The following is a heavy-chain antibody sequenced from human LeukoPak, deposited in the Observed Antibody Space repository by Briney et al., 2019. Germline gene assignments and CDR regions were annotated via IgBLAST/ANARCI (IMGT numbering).Heavy chain of an antibody. D-gene: IGHD3-3*01. V-gene: IGHV3-23*01. Sequence: GGSLRLSCAASGFTFSSYAMSWVRQAPGKGLEWVSAISGSGGSTYYADSVKGRFAISRDNSKNTLYLQMNSLRAEYTAVYYCAKAIPRTIFGVVIIPGFDYWGQGTLVTVSS. CDR1: GFTFSSYA. J-gene: IGHJ4*02. CDR3: AKAIPRTIFGVVIIPGFDY. CDR2: ISGSGGST.